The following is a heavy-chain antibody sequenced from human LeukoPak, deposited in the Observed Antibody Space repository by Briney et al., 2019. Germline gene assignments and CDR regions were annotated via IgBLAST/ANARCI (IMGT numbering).Heavy chain of an antibody. CDR1: GFTFSSYA. CDR3: AKDQSDDYFYGMDV. Sequence: GGSLRLSCAASGFTFSSYAMHWVRQAPGKGLDWVAFIPYDGSNKYYADSVKGRFTISRDNSKNTLYLQMNSLRAEDTAVYYCAKDQSDDYFYGMDVWGQGTTVTVSS. V-gene: IGHV3-30*02. CDR2: IPYDGSNK. J-gene: IGHJ6*02.